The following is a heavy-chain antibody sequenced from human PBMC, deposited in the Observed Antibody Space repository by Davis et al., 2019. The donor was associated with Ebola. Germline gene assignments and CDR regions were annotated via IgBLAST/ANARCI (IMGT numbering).Heavy chain of an antibody. V-gene: IGHV5-51*01. D-gene: IGHD3-22*01. Sequence: PGGSLRLSCKGSGYSFTSYWIGWVRQMPGKGLEWMGIIYPGDSDTRYSPSFQGQVTISADKSISTAYLQWSSLKASDTAMYYCARLAYSSGYYYWDYWGQGTLVTVSS. CDR2: IYPGDSDT. J-gene: IGHJ4*02. CDR1: GYSFTSYW. CDR3: ARLAYSSGYYYWDY.